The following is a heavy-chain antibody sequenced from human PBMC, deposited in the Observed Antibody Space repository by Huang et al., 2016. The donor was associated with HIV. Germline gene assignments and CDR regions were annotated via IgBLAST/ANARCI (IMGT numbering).Heavy chain of an antibody. CDR3: AKPSPTHGVVLSADFDS. V-gene: IGHV3-23*01. CDR2: ISADGGRT. J-gene: IGHJ4*02. D-gene: IGHD3-3*01. Sequence: QAPGKGLEWVSGISADGGRTHYSDSVNGRYTISRDNFKSTLYLEVSFLTVADTAAYFCAKPSPTHGVVLSADFDSWGQGTLVTVSP.